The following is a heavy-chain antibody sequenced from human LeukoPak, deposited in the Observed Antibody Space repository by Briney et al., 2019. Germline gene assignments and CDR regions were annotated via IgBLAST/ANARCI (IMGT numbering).Heavy chain of an antibody. D-gene: IGHD2-15*01. V-gene: IGHV4-34*01. CDR1: GGSFSGNY. J-gene: IGHJ4*02. CDR2: INHSGST. CDR3: ARAQRYCSGGSCLPFDY. Sequence: TSETLSLTCAVYGGSFSGNYWSWIRQPPGKGLEWIGEINHSGSTNYNPSLKSRVLTSVDTSKNQFSLKLSSVTAADTAVYYCARAQRYCSGGSCLPFDYWGQGTLVTVSS.